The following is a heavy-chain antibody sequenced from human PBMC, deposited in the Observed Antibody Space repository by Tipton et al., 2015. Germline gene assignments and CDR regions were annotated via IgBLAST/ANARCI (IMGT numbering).Heavy chain of an antibody. CDR3: ARRPHYSDSSVYYSFYFDY. V-gene: IGHV3-23*01. CDR1: GFTFSNYA. D-gene: IGHD3-22*01. J-gene: IGHJ4*02. Sequence: SLRLSCAASGFTFSNYAMSWVRQAPGKGLEWVSAISGSGGSTYYADSVKGRFTISRDNSKNTLNLQMNSLRAEDTAVYYCARRPHYSDSSVYYSFYFDYWGQGTLVTVSS. CDR2: ISGSGGST.